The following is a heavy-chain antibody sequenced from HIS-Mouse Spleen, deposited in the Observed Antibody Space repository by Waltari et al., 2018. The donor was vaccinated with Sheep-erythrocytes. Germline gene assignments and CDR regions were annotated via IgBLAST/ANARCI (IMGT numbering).Heavy chain of an antibody. D-gene: IGHD6-6*01. J-gene: IGHJ3*02. Sequence: QVQLVESGGGVVQPWRSLRLSCAASGFTFSSYARHWVRQAPGKGLVWVAVISYDGSNKYYADSVKGRFTISRDNSKNTLYLQMNSLRAEDTAVYYCARALLRHIAARAFDIWGQGTMVTVSS. V-gene: IGHV3-30*04. CDR1: GFTFSSYA. CDR2: ISYDGSNK. CDR3: ARALLRHIAARAFDI.